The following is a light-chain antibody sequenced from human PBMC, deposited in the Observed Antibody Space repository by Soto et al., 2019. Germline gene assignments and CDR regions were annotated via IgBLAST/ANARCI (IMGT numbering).Light chain of an antibody. CDR2: DAS. V-gene: IGKV1-5*01. J-gene: IGKJ1*01. CDR3: QQYASYSPT. Sequence: DIQMTQSPSTLSASVGDRVGITCRASQSINNWLAWYQLKPGKAPKLLIYDASTLESGIPSRFSGSGSGTEFNLTISSLQPDDFATYYCQQYASYSPTFGQGTKVDIK. CDR1: QSINNW.